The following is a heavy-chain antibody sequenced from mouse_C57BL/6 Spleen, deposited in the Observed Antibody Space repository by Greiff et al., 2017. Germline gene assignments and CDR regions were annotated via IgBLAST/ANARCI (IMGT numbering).Heavy chain of an antibody. CDR2: IYPGSGST. CDR3: ARYSDYYGSSEGFAY. CDR1: GYTFTSYW. J-gene: IGHJ3*01. D-gene: IGHD1-1*01. V-gene: IGHV1-55*01. Sequence: QVQLQQPGAELVKPGASVKMSCKASGYTFTSYWITWVKQRPGQGLEWIGDIYPGSGSTNYNEKFKSKATLTVDTSSSTAYMQLSSLTSEASPVYYCARYSDYYGSSEGFAYWGQGTLVTVSA.